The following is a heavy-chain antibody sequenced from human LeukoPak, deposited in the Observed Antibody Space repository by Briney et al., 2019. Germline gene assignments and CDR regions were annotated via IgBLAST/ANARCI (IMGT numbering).Heavy chain of an antibody. V-gene: IGHV3-21*04. J-gene: IGHJ4*02. CDR2: ISSSSGYI. CDR3: AKDTLEDFDY. Sequence: GGSLRLSCAASGFTFSGYSMNWVRQAPGKGLEWVSSISSSSGYIYYADSVKGRFTISRDNSKNTLYLQMNSLRAEDTAVYYCAKDTLEDFDYWGQGTLVTVSS. CDR1: GFTFSGYS. D-gene: IGHD1-1*01.